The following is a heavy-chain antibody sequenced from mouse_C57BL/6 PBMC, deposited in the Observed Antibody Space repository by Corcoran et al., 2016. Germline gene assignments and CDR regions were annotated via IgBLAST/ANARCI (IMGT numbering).Heavy chain of an antibody. CDR1: GYSITSGYY. CDR3: ARNYGNLWYFDV. CDR2: ISYDGSN. Sequence: DVQLQESGPGLVKPSQSLSITCSVTGYSITSGYYWNWIRQFPGNTLEWMGYISYDGSNNYNPSLKNRISITRDTSKNQVFLKLNSVTTEDTATYYCARNYGNLWYFDVWGTGTTVTVSS. V-gene: IGHV3-6*01. D-gene: IGHD2-1*01. J-gene: IGHJ1*03.